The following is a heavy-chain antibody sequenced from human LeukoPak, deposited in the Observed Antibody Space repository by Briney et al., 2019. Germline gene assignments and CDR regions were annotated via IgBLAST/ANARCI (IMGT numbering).Heavy chain of an antibody. CDR2: INHSGST. Sequence: SETLSLTCAVYGGSFSGYYWSWIRQPPGKGLEWIGEINHSGSTNYNPSLKSRVTISVDTSKNQFSLKLSSVTAADTAVYFCARERIAAAGTPFFDPWGQGTLVTVSS. CDR3: ARERIAAAGTPFFDP. D-gene: IGHD6-13*01. V-gene: IGHV4-34*01. J-gene: IGHJ5*02. CDR1: GGSFSGYY.